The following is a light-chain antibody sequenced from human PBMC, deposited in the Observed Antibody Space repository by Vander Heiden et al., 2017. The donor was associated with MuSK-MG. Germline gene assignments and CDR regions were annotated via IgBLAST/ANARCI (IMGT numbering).Light chain of an antibody. CDR3: QESYSTRET. V-gene: IGKV1-39*01. CDR2: AAS. Sequence: IQLTQSPSSLSASVGDRVTITCRASQSISSYLNWYQQKPGKAPKLLIYAASSLQSGVPSRFSGSGSGTDFTLTIRRLQPEDFATYYCQESYSTRETFGQGTKVEIK. CDR1: QSISSY. J-gene: IGKJ1*01.